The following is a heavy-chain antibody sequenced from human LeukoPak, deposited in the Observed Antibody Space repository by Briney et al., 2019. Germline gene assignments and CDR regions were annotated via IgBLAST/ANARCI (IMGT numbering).Heavy chain of an antibody. CDR3: ARVDLVGATEFDY. J-gene: IGHJ4*02. V-gene: IGHV4-59*01. CDR1: GGSISSYY. Sequence: SEALSLTCTVSGGSISSYYWSWIRQHPGEGLEWFGYIFCSGSANYNPSLRSRVTISVDTSKNQFSLKLNSVTAADTAVYYWARVDLVGATEFDYWGQGTLVTVSS. D-gene: IGHD1-26*01. CDR2: IFCSGSA.